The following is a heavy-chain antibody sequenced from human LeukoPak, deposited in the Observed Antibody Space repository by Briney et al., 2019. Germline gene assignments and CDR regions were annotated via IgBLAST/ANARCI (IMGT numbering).Heavy chain of an antibody. V-gene: IGHV1-46*01. CDR2: INPSGGST. CDR3: ARALQEGPSYYDFWSGSGPLDY. CDR1: GYTFTSYY. Sequence: ASVKVSCKASGYTFTSYYMHWVRQAPGQGLEWMGIINPSGGSTSYAQKIQGRVTMTRDTSTSTVYMELSSLRSEDTAVYYCARALQEGPSYYDFWSGSGPLDYWGQGTLVTVSS. D-gene: IGHD3-3*01. J-gene: IGHJ4*02.